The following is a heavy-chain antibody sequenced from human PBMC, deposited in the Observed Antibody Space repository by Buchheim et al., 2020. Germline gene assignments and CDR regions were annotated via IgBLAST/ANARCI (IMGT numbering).Heavy chain of an antibody. V-gene: IGHV4-30-2*05. J-gene: IGHJ6*03. Sequence: QLQLQESGSGLVKPSQTLSLTCAVSGGSISSGGYSWSWIRQPPGKGLEWIGYIYYSGSTYYNPSLKSRVTISVDTSKNQFSLKLSSVTAADTAVYYCARDARYSNPSYYMDVWGKGTT. CDR2: IYYSGST. CDR1: GGSISSGGYS. CDR3: ARDARYSNPSYYMDV. D-gene: IGHD4-11*01.